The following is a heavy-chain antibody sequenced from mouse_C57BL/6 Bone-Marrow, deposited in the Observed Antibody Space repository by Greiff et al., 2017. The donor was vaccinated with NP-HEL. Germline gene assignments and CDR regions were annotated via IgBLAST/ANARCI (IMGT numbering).Heavy chain of an antibody. CDR1: GYAFSSYW. CDR2: LYPGDGDT. J-gene: IGHJ2*01. V-gene: IGHV1-80*01. D-gene: IGHD1-1*01. Sequence: QVQLQQSGAELVKPGASVKISCKASGYAFSSYWMNWVKQRPGKGLEWIGQLYPGDGDTNYNGTFKGKATLTADKSSSTAYMQLSSLTSEDSAVYFCARSGATVVDYWGQGTTLTVSS. CDR3: ARSGATVVDY.